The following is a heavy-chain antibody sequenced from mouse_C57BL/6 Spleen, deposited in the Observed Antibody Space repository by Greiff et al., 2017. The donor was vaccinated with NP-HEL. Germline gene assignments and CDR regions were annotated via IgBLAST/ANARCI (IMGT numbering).Heavy chain of an antibody. CDR1: GFSLTSYG. V-gene: IGHV2-2*01. CDR3: ARLYSNYGYAMDY. J-gene: IGHJ4*01. D-gene: IGHD2-5*01. CDR2: IWSGGST. Sequence: VQVVESGPGLVQPSQSLSITCTVSGFSLTSYGVHWVRQSPGKGLEWLGVIWSGGSTDYNAAFISRLSISKDNSKSQVFFKMNSLQADDTAIYYCARLYSNYGYAMDYWGQGTSVTVSS.